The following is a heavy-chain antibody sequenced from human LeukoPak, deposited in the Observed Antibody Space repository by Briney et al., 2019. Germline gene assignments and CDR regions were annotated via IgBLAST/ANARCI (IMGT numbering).Heavy chain of an antibody. Sequence: PSETLSLTCTVSGGSISSGDYYWSWIRQPPGKGLEWIGYIYYSGSTYYNPSLKSRVTISVDTSKNQFSLKLSSVTAADTAVYYCARDQGLGHGDYSGYRLYDAFDIWGQGTMVTVSS. CDR2: IYYSGST. CDR3: ARDQGLGHGDYSGYRLYDAFDI. CDR1: GGSISSGDYY. V-gene: IGHV4-30-4*01. D-gene: IGHD4-17*01. J-gene: IGHJ3*02.